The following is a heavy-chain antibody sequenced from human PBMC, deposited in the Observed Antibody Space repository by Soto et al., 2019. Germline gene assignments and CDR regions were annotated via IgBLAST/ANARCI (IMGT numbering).Heavy chain of an antibody. J-gene: IGHJ6*02. CDR2: INPSGGST. CDR1: GYTFTSYY. CDR3: ARDCYPRYDSSGYYGMDV. Sequence: ASVKVSCKASGYTFTSYYMHWVRQAPGQGLEWMGIINPSGGSTSYAQKFQGRVTMTRDTSTSTVYMELSSLRSEDTAVYYCARDCYPRYDSSGYYGMDVWGQGTTVTVSS. D-gene: IGHD3-22*01. V-gene: IGHV1-46*01.